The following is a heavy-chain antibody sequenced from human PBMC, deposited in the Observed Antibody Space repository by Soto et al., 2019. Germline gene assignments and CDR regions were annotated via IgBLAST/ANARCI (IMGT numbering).Heavy chain of an antibody. CDR3: STEMGIYGLDI. J-gene: IGHJ6*02. CDR1: RFSFTNAW. Sequence: EVQLVESGGGFVQPGGSLRLSCVASRFSFTNAWMSWVRQAPGKGPEWVGRIKSKTDGGTADYAAPVKGRFTISRDDSQNTLYLHMDSLKTEDSDLYHCSTEMGIYGLDIWGQGTTVTVSS. V-gene: IGHV3-15*01. CDR2: IKSKTDGGTA. D-gene: IGHD7-27*01.